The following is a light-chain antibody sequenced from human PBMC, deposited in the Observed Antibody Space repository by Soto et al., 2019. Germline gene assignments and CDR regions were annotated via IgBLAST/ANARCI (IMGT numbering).Light chain of an antibody. J-gene: IGLJ2*01. CDR2: DVS. Sequence: QSVLTQPASVSGSPGQSITISCTGTSSDVGGYNYVSWYQQHPGKAPKLMIYDVSNRPSGVSNCFSGSMSGNTASLTISGLQAEDEADYYCSSYTSSSTVVFGGGTKVTVL. CDR1: SSDVGGYNY. V-gene: IGLV2-14*01. CDR3: SSYTSSSTVV.